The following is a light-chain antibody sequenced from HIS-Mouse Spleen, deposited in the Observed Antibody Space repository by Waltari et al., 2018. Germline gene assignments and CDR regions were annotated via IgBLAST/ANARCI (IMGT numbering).Light chain of an antibody. CDR2: EGS. CDR3: CSYAGSSTYWV. V-gene: IGLV2-23*01. Sequence: QSALTQPASVSGSPGQSITLSCTGTSSDVGSYYLFLWYQQHPGKAPKLMIYEGSKRPSGVSNRFSGSKSGNTASLTISGLQAEDEADYYCCSYAGSSTYWVFGGGTKLTVL. CDR1: SSDVGSYYL. J-gene: IGLJ3*02.